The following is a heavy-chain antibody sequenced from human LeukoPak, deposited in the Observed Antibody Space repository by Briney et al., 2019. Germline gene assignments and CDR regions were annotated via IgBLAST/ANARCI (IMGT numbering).Heavy chain of an antibody. CDR3: ARHPQY. Sequence: SETLSLTCTVSGGSISGSSYYWGWIRQPPGTGLEWLGSIYYSGSSYYNPSLKSRVTISVDTSKNQFSLKLSSVTAADTAVYYCARHPQYWGQGTLVTVSS. V-gene: IGHV4-39*01. CDR2: IYYSGSS. CDR1: GGSISGSSYY. J-gene: IGHJ4*02.